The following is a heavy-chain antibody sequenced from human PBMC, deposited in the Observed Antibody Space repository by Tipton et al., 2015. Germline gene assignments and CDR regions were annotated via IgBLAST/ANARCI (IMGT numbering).Heavy chain of an antibody. CDR3: ARDAWAGDSRGFYYIY. D-gene: IGHD3-22*01. V-gene: IGHV4-59*01. Sequence: TLSLTCTVSSDSINKYYWSWIRQPPGMRLEWIGYIDFRGGTEYNPSVKSRVSISVDRSKNQFSLRLNSVTAADTAVYFCARDAWAGDSRGFYYIYWGQGTLVRVSS. J-gene: IGHJ4*02. CDR2: IDFRGGT. CDR1: SDSINKYY.